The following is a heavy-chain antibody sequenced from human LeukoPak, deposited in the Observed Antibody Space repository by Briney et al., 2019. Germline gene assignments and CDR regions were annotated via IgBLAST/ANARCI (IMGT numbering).Heavy chain of an antibody. CDR3: EKDPPRSRAIVDAFDV. V-gene: IGHV3-23*01. J-gene: IGHJ3*01. D-gene: IGHD3-22*01. CDR2: ISGSGSST. CDR1: GFTFSSYA. Sequence: GGSLRPSCAASGFTFSSYAMIWVRQAPGKGLEWVSVISGSGSSTDYADSVKGRFTISRDNSKNALYLQMNSLRVEDTAVYYCEKDPPRSRAIVDAFDVWGQGTMVTVSS.